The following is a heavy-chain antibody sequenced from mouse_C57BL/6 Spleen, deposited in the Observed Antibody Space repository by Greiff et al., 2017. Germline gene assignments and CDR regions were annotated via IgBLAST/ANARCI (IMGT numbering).Heavy chain of an antibody. CDR2: IYPGNSDT. J-gene: IGHJ2*01. V-gene: IGHV1-5*01. CDR1: GYTFTSYW. Sequence: VQLQQSGTVLARPGASVKMSCKTSGYTFTSYWMHWVKQRPGQGLEWIGAIYPGNSDTSYNQKFKGKAKLTAVTSASTAYMELSSLTNEDSAVYYCTTTTVVARYFDYWGQGTTLTVAS. CDR3: TTTTVVARYFDY. D-gene: IGHD1-1*01.